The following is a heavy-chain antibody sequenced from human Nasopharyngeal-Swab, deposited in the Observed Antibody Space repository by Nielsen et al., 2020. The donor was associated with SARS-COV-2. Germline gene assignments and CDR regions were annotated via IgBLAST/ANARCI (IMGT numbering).Heavy chain of an antibody. CDR1: GGSISSYY. V-gene: IGHV4-59*01. D-gene: IGHD3-9*01. CDR2: IYYSGST. Sequence: SETLSLTCTVSGGSISSYYWSWIRQPPGKGLEWIGYIYYSGSTNYNPSLKSRVTISVDTSKNQFSLKLSSVTAADTAVYYCARISPSYYDILTGYYGYYYMDVWGKGTTVTVPS. J-gene: IGHJ6*03. CDR3: ARISPSYYDILTGYYGYYYMDV.